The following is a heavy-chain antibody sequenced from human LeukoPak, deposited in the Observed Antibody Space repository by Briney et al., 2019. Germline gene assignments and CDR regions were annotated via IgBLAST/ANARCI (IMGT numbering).Heavy chain of an antibody. V-gene: IGHV4-34*01. J-gene: IGHJ6*03. D-gene: IGHD6-6*01. Sequence: SETLSLTCAVYGGSFSGYYWSWIRQPPGKGLEWIGEINHSGSTNYNPSPKSRVTISVDTSKNQFSLKLSSVTAADTAVYYCARARGSISLGRRDYYYYYMDVWGKGTTVTVSS. CDR2: INHSGST. CDR1: GGSFSGYY. CDR3: ARARGSISLGRRDYYYYYMDV.